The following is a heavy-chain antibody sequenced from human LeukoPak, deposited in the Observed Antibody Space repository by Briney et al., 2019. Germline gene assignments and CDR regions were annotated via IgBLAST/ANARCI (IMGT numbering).Heavy chain of an antibody. J-gene: IGHJ4*02. CDR2: IRSKAYGRTT. CDR1: GFSFSSYA. Sequence: SLTLSCTASGFSFSSYAMSWVRQPPGKGMGWVGFIRSKAYGRTTEYAASVKGRFTISRNASNSIAYMQMTSTHTENTAGYYCTRDQTPYYWGEGTLVPVSS. CDR3: TRDQTPYY. V-gene: IGHV3-49*04.